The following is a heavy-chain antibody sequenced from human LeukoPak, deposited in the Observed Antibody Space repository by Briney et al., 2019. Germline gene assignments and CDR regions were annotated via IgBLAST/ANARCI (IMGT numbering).Heavy chain of an antibody. Sequence: PSETLSLICTVSGGSFSSNYWSWIRQPAGKGLEWIGRINSTGSTNYNPSLNSPVSISLDESKNYFSVKLTSVTAADTSVYYCAGGSNGYDYPFGYWGQGALVTVSS. V-gene: IGHV4-4*07. J-gene: IGHJ4*02. D-gene: IGHD3-22*01. CDR3: AGGSNGYDYPFGY. CDR2: INSTGST. CDR1: GGSFSSNY.